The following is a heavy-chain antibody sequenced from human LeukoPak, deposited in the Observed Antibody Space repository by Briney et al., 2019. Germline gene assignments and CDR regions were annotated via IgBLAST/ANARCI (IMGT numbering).Heavy chain of an antibody. J-gene: IGHJ5*02. D-gene: IGHD3-22*01. Sequence: ASVKVSCKASGGTFSSYAISWVRQAPGQGLEWMGGIIPIFGTANYAQKFQGRVTMTTDTSASTAYMELRSLRSDDTAVYYCARGGNYYDSSGSHQSYNWFDPWGQGTLVTVSS. CDR2: IIPIFGTA. V-gene: IGHV1-69*05. CDR3: ARGGNYYDSSGSHQSYNWFDP. CDR1: GGTFSSYA.